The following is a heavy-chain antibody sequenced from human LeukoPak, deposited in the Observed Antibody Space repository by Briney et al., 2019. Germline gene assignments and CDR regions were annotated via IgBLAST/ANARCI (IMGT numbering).Heavy chain of an antibody. V-gene: IGHV7-4-1*02. D-gene: IGHD3-3*01. CDR3: AREMAGVVIPIFDY. J-gene: IGHJ4*02. Sequence: ASVKVSCKASGYTFTSNAMNWVRQAPGQGLEWMGWINTKTGNPTYAQGFTGRFVFSLDTSVSTAYLQISSLKAEDTAVYYCAREMAGVVIPIFDYWGQGTLVTVSS. CDR1: GYTFTSNA. CDR2: INTKTGNP.